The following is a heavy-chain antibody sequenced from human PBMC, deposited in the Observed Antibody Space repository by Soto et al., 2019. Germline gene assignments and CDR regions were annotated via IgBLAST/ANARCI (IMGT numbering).Heavy chain of an antibody. CDR2: ISAYNGNT. CDR1: GYTFASYG. D-gene: IGHD3-16*02. CDR3: ARHTKDYDYIWGSYPHFDY. J-gene: IGHJ4*02. V-gene: IGHV1-18*01. Sequence: ASVKVSCKASGYTFASYGISWGRQAPGQGLEWMGWISAYNGNTNYAQKLQGRVTMTTDTSTSTAYMELRSLRSDDTAVYYCARHTKDYDYIWGSYPHFDYWGQGTLVTVSS.